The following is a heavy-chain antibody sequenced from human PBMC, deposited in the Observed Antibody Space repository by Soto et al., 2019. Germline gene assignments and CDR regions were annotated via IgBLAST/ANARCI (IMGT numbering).Heavy chain of an antibody. CDR2: ISSSSSTI. J-gene: IGHJ4*02. CDR3: ASAFIAAAGAGAFDY. Sequence: EVQLVESGGGLVQPGGSLRLSCAASGFTFSSYSMNWVRQAPGKGLEWVSYISSSSSTIYYADSVKGRFTISRDNAKNSLNRQMNSLRAEDTAVYYCASAFIAAAGAGAFDYWGQGTLVTVSS. CDR1: GFTFSSYS. V-gene: IGHV3-48*01. D-gene: IGHD6-13*01.